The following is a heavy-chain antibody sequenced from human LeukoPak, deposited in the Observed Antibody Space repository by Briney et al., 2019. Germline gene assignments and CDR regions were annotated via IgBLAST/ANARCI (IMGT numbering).Heavy chain of an antibody. J-gene: IGHJ5*02. D-gene: IGHD2-15*01. Sequence: ASVKVSCKASGYSFISYGINWVRQATGQGLEWMGWMNPNSGNTGYAQKFQGRVTMTRNTSISTAYMELSSLRSEDTAVYYCALGYCSGGSCYTGLYNWFDPWGQGTLVTVSS. V-gene: IGHV1-8*02. CDR1: GYSFISYG. CDR2: MNPNSGNT. CDR3: ALGYCSGGSCYTGLYNWFDP.